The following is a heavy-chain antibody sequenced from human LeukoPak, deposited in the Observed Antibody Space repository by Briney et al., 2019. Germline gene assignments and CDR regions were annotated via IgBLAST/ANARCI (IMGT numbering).Heavy chain of an antibody. CDR1: GFIFNNYG. CDR2: INWNSIGV. J-gene: IGHJ4*02. D-gene: IGHD3-22*01. Sequence: GESLKISCTASGFIFNNYGMSWVRQAPGKGLEWVSGINWNSIGVGYADSVKGRFTISRDNAKNSLYLQMNSLRAEDTAFYYCARLRNYDSSGYYFEIGSWGQGTLVTVSS. V-gene: IGHV3-20*04. CDR3: ARLRNYDSSGYYFEIGS.